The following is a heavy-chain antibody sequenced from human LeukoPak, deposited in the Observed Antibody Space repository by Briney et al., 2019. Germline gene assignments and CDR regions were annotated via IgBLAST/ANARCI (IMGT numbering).Heavy chain of an antibody. Sequence: SETLSLTCAVYGGSFSGYYWSWIRQPPGKGLEWIGEINHSGSTNYNPSLKSRVTISVDTSKNQFSLKLSSVTAADTAVYYCARADYSNWMDWFDHWGQGTLVTVSS. J-gene: IGHJ5*02. CDR3: ARADYSNWMDWFDH. V-gene: IGHV4-34*01. CDR2: INHSGST. D-gene: IGHD4-4*01. CDR1: GGSFSGYY.